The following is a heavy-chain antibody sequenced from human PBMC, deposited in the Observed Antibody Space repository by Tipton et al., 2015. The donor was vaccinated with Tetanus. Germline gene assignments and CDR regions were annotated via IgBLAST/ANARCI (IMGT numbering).Heavy chain of an antibody. CDR2: ISYDGSNK. V-gene: IGHV3-30-3*01. D-gene: IGHD2-15*01. CDR3: ARDSSDYCSGGSCYSGGWFDP. J-gene: IGHJ5*02. CDR1: GFTFSSYA. Sequence: SLRLSCAASGFTFSSYAMHWVRQAPGKGLEWVAVISYDGSNKYYADSVKGRFTIPRDNSKDTLYLQMNSLRAEDTAVYYCARDSSDYCSGGSCYSGGWFDPWGQGTLVTVSS.